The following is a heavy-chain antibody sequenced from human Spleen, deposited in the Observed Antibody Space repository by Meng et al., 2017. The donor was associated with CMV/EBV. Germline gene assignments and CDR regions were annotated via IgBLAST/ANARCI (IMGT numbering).Heavy chain of an antibody. J-gene: IGHJ4*02. CDR3: ARAGNSWYIFFDY. CDR2: IYSGGNT. V-gene: IGHV3-53*01. D-gene: IGHD6-13*01. CDR1: GFTVSSNY. Sequence: CAASGFTVSSNYMSWVRQAPGKGLEWVSVIYSGGNTYYADSVKGRFTISRDSSKNTLYLQMNSLRAEDTAVYYCARAGNSWYIFFDYWGQGTLVTVSS.